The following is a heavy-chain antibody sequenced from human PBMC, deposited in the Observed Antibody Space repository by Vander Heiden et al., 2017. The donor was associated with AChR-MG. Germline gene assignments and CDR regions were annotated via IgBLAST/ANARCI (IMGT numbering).Heavy chain of an antibody. CDR2: IYPGASDT. CDR3: ARPYLRWPDYYGMDV. CDR1: GYSFTSYW. V-gene: IGHV5-51*03. D-gene: IGHD4-17*01. J-gene: IGHJ6*02. Sequence: EVQLVQSGAEAKKPGESLKTSCKGSGYSFTSYWIGWVRQMPGKGLDGKGIIYPGASDTRYSPSFQGQVTISADKSISTAYLQWSSLKASDTAMYYCARPYLRWPDYYGMDVWGQGTTVTVSS.